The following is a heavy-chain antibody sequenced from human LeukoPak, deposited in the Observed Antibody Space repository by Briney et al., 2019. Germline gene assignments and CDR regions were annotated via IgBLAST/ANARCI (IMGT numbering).Heavy chain of an antibody. Sequence: GGSLRLSCAASGFTFSNAWMIWVRQAPGKGLEWVGRIKSKTDGGTTDYAAPVKGRFTISRDDSKNTLYLQMNSLKTEDTAVYYCTTRYCSSTSCYSAYWGQGTLVTVSS. V-gene: IGHV3-15*01. CDR1: GFTFSNAW. D-gene: IGHD2-2*01. CDR3: TTRYCSSTSCYSAY. CDR2: IKSKTDGGTT. J-gene: IGHJ4*02.